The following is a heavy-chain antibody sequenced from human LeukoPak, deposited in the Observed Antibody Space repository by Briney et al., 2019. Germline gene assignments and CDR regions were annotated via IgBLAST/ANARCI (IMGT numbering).Heavy chain of an antibody. CDR2: INKGGSDK. Sequence: GGSPRLSCAASGFTFSGHWMSWVRQAPGKGLEWVANINKGGSDKYYVDSVKGRFTISRDNANNLLYLQMNSLRGEDTAVYYCTRDRSRAEDDWGQGTLVTVSS. V-gene: IGHV3-7*01. J-gene: IGHJ4*02. CDR3: TRDRSRAEDD. D-gene: IGHD1-14*01. CDR1: GFTFSGHW.